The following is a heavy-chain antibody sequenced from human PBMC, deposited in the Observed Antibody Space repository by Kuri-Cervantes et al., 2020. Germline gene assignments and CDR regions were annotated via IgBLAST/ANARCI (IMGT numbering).Heavy chain of an antibody. CDR2: IWYDGNDA. CDR1: GFTFNNYG. D-gene: IGHD3-22*01. J-gene: IGHJ4*02. V-gene: IGHV3-33*01. Sequence: GGSLKTSCAASGFTFNNYGMHWVRQAPGRGLEWVAVIWYDGNDAYHADSVKGRFTVSRDNSKNTLYLQMNSLRAEDTAVYYCARNHPYYYDSSGTFDYWGQGTLVTVSS. CDR3: ARNHPYYYDSSGTFDY.